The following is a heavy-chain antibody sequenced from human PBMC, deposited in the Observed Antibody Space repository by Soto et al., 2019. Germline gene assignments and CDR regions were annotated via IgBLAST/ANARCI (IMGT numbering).Heavy chain of an antibody. CDR1: GGSISSGGYY. V-gene: IGHV4-31*03. Sequence: SETLSLTCTLSGGSISSGGYYWRWIRQHPGKGLEWIGYIYYSGSTYYNPSLKSRVTISVDTSKNQFSLKLSSVTAADTAVYYCARVRAGTTYWFDPWGQGTLVTVSS. CDR2: IYYSGST. J-gene: IGHJ5*02. CDR3: ARVRAGTTYWFDP. D-gene: IGHD1-7*01.